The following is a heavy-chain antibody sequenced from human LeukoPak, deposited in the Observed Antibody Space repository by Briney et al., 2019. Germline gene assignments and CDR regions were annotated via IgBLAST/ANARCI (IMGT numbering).Heavy chain of an antibody. Sequence: SETLSLTCTVSGGSISSGGYYWSWIRQHPGKGLEWIGYIYYSGSTYYNPSLKSRVTISVDTSKNQFSLKLSSVTAADTAVYYCARDRAPYYYDSSGYLTTGFFDLWGRGTLVTVSS. J-gene: IGHJ2*01. CDR1: GGSISSGGYY. V-gene: IGHV4-31*03. D-gene: IGHD3-22*01. CDR3: ARDRAPYYYDSSGYLTTGFFDL. CDR2: IYYSGST.